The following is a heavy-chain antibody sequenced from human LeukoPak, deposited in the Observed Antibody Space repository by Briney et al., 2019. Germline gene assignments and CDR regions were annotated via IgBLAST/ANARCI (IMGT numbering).Heavy chain of an antibody. J-gene: IGHJ4*02. Sequence: GGSPRLSCAASGFTFSSYAMSWVRQAPGKGLEWVSAISGSGGSTYYADSVKGRFTISRDNSKNTLYLQMNSLRAEDTAVYYCAKDGYYYGSGSYYRPDYWGQGTLVTVSS. CDR3: AKDGYYYGSGSYYRPDY. CDR2: ISGSGGST. D-gene: IGHD3-10*01. CDR1: GFTFSSYA. V-gene: IGHV3-23*01.